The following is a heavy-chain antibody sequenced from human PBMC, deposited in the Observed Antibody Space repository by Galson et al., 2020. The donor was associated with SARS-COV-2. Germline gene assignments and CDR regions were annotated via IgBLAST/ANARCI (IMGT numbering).Heavy chain of an antibody. V-gene: IGHV4-61*01. J-gene: IGHJ4*02. CDR1: GGSVSSGSYY. Sequence: SETLSLTCTVSGGSVSSGSYYWSWIRQPPGKGLEWIGYIYYSGSTNYNPSLKSRVTISVDTSKNQFSLKLSSVTAADTAVYYCARVSKGCGGDCPPQSFDYWGQGTLVTVSS. D-gene: IGHD2-21*02. CDR2: IYYSGST. CDR3: ARVSKGCGGDCPPQSFDY.